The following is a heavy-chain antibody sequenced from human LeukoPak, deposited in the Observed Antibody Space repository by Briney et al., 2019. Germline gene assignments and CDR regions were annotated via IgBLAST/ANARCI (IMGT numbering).Heavy chain of an antibody. D-gene: IGHD3-9*01. CDR3: AREVAVYDILTGYYNVHAFDI. Sequence: GGSLRLSCAGTGYTFSSAWMHWVRQAPGKGLVWVSRINSDGSSTSYADSVKGRFTISRDNAKNTLYLQMNSLRAEDTAVYYCAREVAVYDILTGYYNVHAFDIWGQGTMVTVSS. J-gene: IGHJ3*02. CDR1: GYTFSSAW. V-gene: IGHV3-74*01. CDR2: INSDGSST.